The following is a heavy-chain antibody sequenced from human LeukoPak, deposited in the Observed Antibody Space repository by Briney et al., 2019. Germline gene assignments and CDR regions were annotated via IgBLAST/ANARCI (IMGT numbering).Heavy chain of an antibody. V-gene: IGHV4-59*12. CDR1: GGSISSYY. J-gene: IGHJ5*02. CDR3: ARDLEYRSTTSCFT. D-gene: IGHD2-2*01. Sequence: SETLSLTCTVSGGSISSYYWNWIRQPPGKGLEWIAYIHQSGITVSNPSLKSRLTLSLDASKNQFSLRLTSVTVADTAVYYCARDLEYRSTTSCFTWGQGTLVTVSS. CDR2: IHQSGIT.